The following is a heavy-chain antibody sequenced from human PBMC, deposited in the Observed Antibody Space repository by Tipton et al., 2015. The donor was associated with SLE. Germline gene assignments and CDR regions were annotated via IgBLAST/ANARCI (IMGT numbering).Heavy chain of an antibody. J-gene: IGHJ4*02. CDR2: INPNSGGT. CDR3: ARVGGVGATLTY. V-gene: IGHV1-2*02. CDR1: GYTLTGYY. Sequence: SGSEVKKPGASVKVSCKASGYTLTGYYMHWVRQAPGQGLEWMGWINPNSGGTNYAQKFQGRVTMTRDTSISTAYMEMSRLRSDDTAVYYCARVGGVGATLTYWGQGTLVTVSS. D-gene: IGHD1-26*01.